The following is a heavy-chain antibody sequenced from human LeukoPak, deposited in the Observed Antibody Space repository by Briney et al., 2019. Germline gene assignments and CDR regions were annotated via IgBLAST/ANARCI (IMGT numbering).Heavy chain of an antibody. Sequence: PGGSLRLSCAASGFTFSNAWMSWVRQAPGKGLEWVGSIKSKTDGGTTDYAAPVKGRFTISRDDSKNTLYLQMNSLKTEDTAVYYCTTDVVQGHYDFWSGPNYYMDVWGKGTTVTVSS. CDR2: IKSKTDGGTT. J-gene: IGHJ6*03. CDR3: TTDVVQGHYDFWSGPNYYMDV. D-gene: IGHD3-3*01. CDR1: GFTFSNAW. V-gene: IGHV3-15*01.